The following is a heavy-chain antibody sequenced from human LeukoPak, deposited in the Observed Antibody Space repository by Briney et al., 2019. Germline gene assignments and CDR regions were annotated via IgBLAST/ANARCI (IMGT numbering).Heavy chain of an antibody. CDR3: ARGVGGPFNWFDS. CDR2: RSHDGNNK. D-gene: IGHD1-26*01. V-gene: IGHV3-30-3*01. J-gene: IGHJ5*01. Sequence: PGGSLRLSCAVSGFTFSSYTMHWVRQAPGKGLERVAVRSHDGNNKYYADSVKGRFTISRDDSKNTLYLQMNSLRPEDTAVYYCARGVGGPFNWFDSWGQGSLVTASS. CDR1: GFTFSSYT.